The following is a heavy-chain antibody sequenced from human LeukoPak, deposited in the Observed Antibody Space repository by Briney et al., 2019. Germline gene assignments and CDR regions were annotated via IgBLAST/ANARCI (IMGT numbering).Heavy chain of an antibody. Sequence: PSETLSLTCTVSGGSISSASYHWSWIRQPAGKGLEWIGRIYSSGSTNYNPSLKSRVTISVDTFKNQFSLKLSSVTAADTAVYYCARPRDSSSLFDYWGQGTLVTVSS. D-gene: IGHD6-13*01. CDR2: IYSSGST. V-gene: IGHV4-61*02. J-gene: IGHJ4*02. CDR3: ARPRDSSSLFDY. CDR1: GGSISSASYH.